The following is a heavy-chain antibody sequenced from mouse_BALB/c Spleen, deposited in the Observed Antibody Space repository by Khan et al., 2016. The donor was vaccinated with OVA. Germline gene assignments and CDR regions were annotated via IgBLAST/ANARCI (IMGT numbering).Heavy chain of an antibody. CDR2: ISYSGST. J-gene: IGHJ2*01. D-gene: IGHD1-2*01. V-gene: IGHV3-2*02. CDR1: GYSITSGYV. Sequence: EVELVESGPGLVKPSQSLSLTCTVTGYSITSGYVWNWIRQFPGNKLEWMGYISYSGSTNYNPSLKSRISITRDTSKNQFFLQLNSVTTEDTATYYCAGTARIKYWGQGTTLTVSS. CDR3: AGTARIKY.